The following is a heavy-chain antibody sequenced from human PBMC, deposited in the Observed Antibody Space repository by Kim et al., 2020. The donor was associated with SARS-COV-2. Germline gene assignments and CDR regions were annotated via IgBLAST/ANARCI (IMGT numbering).Heavy chain of an antibody. V-gene: IGHV6-1*01. CDR2: TYYRSKWYN. CDR3: ARTSIAAADYYYYYGMDV. D-gene: IGHD6-13*01. CDR1: GDSVSSNSAA. J-gene: IGHJ6*02. Sequence: SQTLSLTCAISGDSVSSNSAAWNWIRQSPSRGLEWLGSTYYRSKWYNDYAVSVKSRITINPDTSKNQFSLQLNSVTPEDTAVYYCARTSIAAADYYYYYGMDVWGQGTTVTVSS.